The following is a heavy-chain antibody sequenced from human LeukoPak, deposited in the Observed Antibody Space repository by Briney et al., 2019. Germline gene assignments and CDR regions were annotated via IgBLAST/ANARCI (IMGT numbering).Heavy chain of an antibody. CDR1: GYTFTSYG. CDR2: ISAYNGNT. V-gene: IGHV1-18*01. CDR3: ARWEFNTMIVVVIGAFDI. J-gene: IGHJ3*02. D-gene: IGHD3-22*01. Sequence: ASVKVSCKASGYTFTSYGISWVRQAPGQGLEWMGWISAYNGNTNYAQKLQGRVTMTTDTSTSTAYMELRSLRSDDTAVYYCARWEFNTMIVVVIGAFDIWGQGTMVTVSS.